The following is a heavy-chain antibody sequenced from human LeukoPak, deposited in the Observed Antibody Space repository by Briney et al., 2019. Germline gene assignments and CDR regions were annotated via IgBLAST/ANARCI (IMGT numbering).Heavy chain of an antibody. CDR2: ISTDSGNT. CDR1: ASSFTING. Sequence: GASVTVSFKSSASSFTINGISWVRQAPGQGLEWMAWISTDSGNTKYAQNLQDRVTPTTDTSTSTAYMELRSLRSDDTAVYYCARDQNWFDPWGQGTLVTVSS. CDR3: ARDQNWFDP. V-gene: IGHV1-18*01. J-gene: IGHJ5*02.